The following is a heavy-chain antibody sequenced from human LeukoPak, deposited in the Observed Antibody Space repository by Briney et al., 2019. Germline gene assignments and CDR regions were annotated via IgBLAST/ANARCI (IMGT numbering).Heavy chain of an antibody. Sequence: SETLSLTCTVSGGSISSYYWSWLRQPPGKGLEWLGYIYYSGSTNYNPSLKSRVTISVDTSKNQFSLKLSSVTAADTAVYYCARTWTPGGDAFDIWGQGTMVIVSS. CDR3: ARTWTPGGDAFDI. CDR1: GGSISSYY. V-gene: IGHV4-59*08. D-gene: IGHD3/OR15-3a*01. J-gene: IGHJ3*02. CDR2: IYYSGST.